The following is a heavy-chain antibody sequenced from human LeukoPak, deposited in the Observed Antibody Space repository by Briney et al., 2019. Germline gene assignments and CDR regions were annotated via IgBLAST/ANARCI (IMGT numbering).Heavy chain of an antibody. CDR2: FDPEDGET. CDR1: GYTLTELS. V-gene: IGHV1-24*01. CDR3: ATDRVYGKFDY. J-gene: IGHJ4*02. Sequence: ASVKVSCKVSGYTLTELSMHWVRQAPGKGLEWMGGFDPEDGETIYAQKFQGRVTVTEDTSTDTAYMELSSLRSEDTAVYYCATDRVYGKFDYWGQGTLVTVSS. D-gene: IGHD2-8*01.